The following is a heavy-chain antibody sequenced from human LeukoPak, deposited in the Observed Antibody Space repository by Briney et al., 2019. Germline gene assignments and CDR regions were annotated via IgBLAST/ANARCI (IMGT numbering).Heavy chain of an antibody. CDR2: ITHSGAT. CDR3: ARGVLRVTRARGTSKAFDP. J-gene: IGHJ5*02. V-gene: IGHV4-34*01. Sequence: SETLSLTCGVSGGSFRGYYWSWIRLSPGRGLEWIGEITHSGATKYNPSLASRLTISLDTSKDQFSLKLTSATAADTAVYYCARGVLRVTRARGTSKAFDPWGQGTLVTVSS. CDR1: GGSFRGYY. D-gene: IGHD3-10*01.